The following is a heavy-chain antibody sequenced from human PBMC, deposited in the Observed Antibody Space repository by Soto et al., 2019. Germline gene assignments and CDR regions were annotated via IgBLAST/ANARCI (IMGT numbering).Heavy chain of an antibody. V-gene: IGHV3-21*01. Sequence: GGSLRLSCAASGFTFSSYSMNWVRQAPGKGLEWVSSISSSSSYIYYADCVTGRFTISRDNSKNTLYLQMNSLIAEDTAVYYCAKNSSVYPGISPFFDYWGQGTLVTVSS. D-gene: IGHD3-22*01. CDR1: GFTFSSYS. CDR2: ISSSSSYI. J-gene: IGHJ4*02. CDR3: AKNSSVYPGISPFFDY.